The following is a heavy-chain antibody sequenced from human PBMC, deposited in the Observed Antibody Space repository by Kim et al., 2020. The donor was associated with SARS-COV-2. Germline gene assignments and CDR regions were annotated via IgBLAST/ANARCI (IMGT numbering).Heavy chain of an antibody. Sequence: SETLSLTCTVSGDSISTSGHYWGWIRQPPGRGLEWIGTVYSRGSFYYSPSLKSRVSISLDTSKNQFSLKVSPVTAADTAVYYCARRDGDYVWEFWGQGT. V-gene: IGHV4-39*01. J-gene: IGHJ4*02. CDR1: GDSISTSGHY. CDR2: VYSRGSF. CDR3: ARRDGDYVWEF. D-gene: IGHD4-17*01.